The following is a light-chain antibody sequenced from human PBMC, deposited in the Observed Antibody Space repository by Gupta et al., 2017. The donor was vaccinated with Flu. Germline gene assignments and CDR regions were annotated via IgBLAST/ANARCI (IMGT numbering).Light chain of an antibody. J-gene: IGKJ3*01. V-gene: IGKV1-9*01. CDR2: PAS. Sequence: DIQLTQSPSFLSASVGDRVTITCRASQGISSYLAWYQQKPGKAPKLLIYPASTLQSGVPSRFSGSGSGTEFTLTISSLQPEDFATYYGQQLNSYPLTFGPGTKVDIK. CDR3: QQLNSYPLT. CDR1: QGISSY.